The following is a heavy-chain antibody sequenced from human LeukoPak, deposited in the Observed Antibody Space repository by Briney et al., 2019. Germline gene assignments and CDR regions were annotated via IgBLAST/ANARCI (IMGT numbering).Heavy chain of an antibody. Sequence: GGSLRLSCAASGFSFSDYYMSWVRQAPGKGLEWVSAISGSGGNTYYADSVKGRFTISRDNSKNTLYLQMNSLRAEDTAVYYCAKDLRGTYAFDIWGQGTMVTVSS. CDR3: AKDLRGTYAFDI. CDR2: ISGSGGNT. V-gene: IGHV3-23*01. J-gene: IGHJ3*02. CDR1: GFSFSDYY. D-gene: IGHD1-26*01.